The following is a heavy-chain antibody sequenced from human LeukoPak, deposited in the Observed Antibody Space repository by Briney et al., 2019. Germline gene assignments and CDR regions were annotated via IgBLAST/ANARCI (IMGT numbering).Heavy chain of an antibody. Sequence: PGGSLRLSCAASGFTFNSYWMSWVRQAPGKGLEWVADIKQDGSEKYYVDSVKGRFSISRDNAKNSLYLQMNSLRAEDTAVYYCARGPKFLASSFFDYWGQGTLVTASS. D-gene: IGHD3-3*01. CDR2: IKQDGSEK. V-gene: IGHV3-7*04. J-gene: IGHJ4*02. CDR3: ARGPKFLASSFFDY. CDR1: GFTFNSYW.